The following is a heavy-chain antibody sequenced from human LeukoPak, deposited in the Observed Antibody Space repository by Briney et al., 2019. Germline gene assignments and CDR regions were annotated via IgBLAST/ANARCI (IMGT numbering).Heavy chain of an antibody. D-gene: IGHD6-13*01. V-gene: IGHV3-30*18. CDR3: AKDRSSTWSLDY. CDR1: GFTFSSNG. J-gene: IGHJ4*02. Sequence: GRSLRLSCAASGFTFSSNGMHWVRQAPGKGLEWVAVISYDGSDKYCADSVKGRFTISRDNSKNTLYLQMNSLRVEDTALYYCAKDRSSTWSLDYWGQGTLVTVSS. CDR2: ISYDGSDK.